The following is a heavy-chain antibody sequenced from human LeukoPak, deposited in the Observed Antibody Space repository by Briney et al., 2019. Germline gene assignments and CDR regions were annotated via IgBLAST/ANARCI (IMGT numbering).Heavy chain of an antibody. J-gene: IGHJ4*02. Sequence: GGSLRLSCAASGFTFSSYPLHWVRQAPGKGLEWVAAISYDGSNKYYPDSVKGRFTISRDNSKNTLYLQVNSLRAEDTAVYYCARAGGGPWGQGTLVTVSS. CDR2: ISYDGSNK. V-gene: IGHV3-30-3*01. CDR3: ARAGGGP. D-gene: IGHD3-16*01. CDR1: GFTFSSYP.